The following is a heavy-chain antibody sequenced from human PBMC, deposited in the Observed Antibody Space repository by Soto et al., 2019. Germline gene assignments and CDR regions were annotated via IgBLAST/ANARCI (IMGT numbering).Heavy chain of an antibody. J-gene: IGHJ3*01. CDR1: GGSISSGSYY. CDR3: GGLVKVFGVVV. CDR2: VHYDGTT. Sequence: SETLSLTCTVSGGSISSGSYYWGWIRQPPGKGLEWIGNVHYDGTTYCNPSLKSRVTISVDTSKNQFSLKLSSVTAADTAVYYCGGLVKVFGVVVWGQGTMVTVSS. V-gene: IGHV4-39*07. D-gene: IGHD3-3*01.